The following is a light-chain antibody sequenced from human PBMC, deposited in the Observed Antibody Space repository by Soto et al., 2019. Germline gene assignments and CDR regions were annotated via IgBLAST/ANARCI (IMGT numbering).Light chain of an antibody. V-gene: IGKV3-15*01. J-gene: IGKJ4*01. CDR1: QSISTT. CDR3: QQYNSWVT. CDR2: GAS. Sequence: EIVLTQSPVTLSVSPGERATLSCRASQSISTTLVWYQQKPGQAPRLLIYGASTRATGVPARFSGSGSGTEVTLTISSLQSEDLAVYYCQQYNSWVTFGGGTKVEIK.